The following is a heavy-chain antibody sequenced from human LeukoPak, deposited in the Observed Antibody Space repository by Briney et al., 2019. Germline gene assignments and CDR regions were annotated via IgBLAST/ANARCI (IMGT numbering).Heavy chain of an antibody. D-gene: IGHD1-26*01. CDR2: IYPGDSDT. CDR1: GYSFTSHW. J-gene: IGHJ3*02. Sequence: GESLKISCKGSGYSFTSHWIGWVRQMPGKGLEWMGIIYPGDSDTRYSPSFQGQVTISADKSISTAYLQWSSLKASDTAMYYCARELMGAADASDIWGQGTMVTVSS. V-gene: IGHV5-51*01. CDR3: ARELMGAADASDI.